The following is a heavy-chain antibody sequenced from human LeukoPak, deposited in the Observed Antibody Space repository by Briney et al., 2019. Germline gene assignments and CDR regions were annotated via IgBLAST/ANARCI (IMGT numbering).Heavy chain of an antibody. CDR1: GGTFSSYA. Sequence: SVKVSCKASGGTFSSYAISWVRQAPGQGLEWMGGIIPIFGTANYAQKFQGRVTITADESTSTAYMELSSLRSEGTAVYYCARDVYYYDSSGYYNAYWGQGTLVTVSS. D-gene: IGHD3-22*01. CDR3: ARDVYYYDSSGYYNAY. CDR2: IIPIFGTA. J-gene: IGHJ4*02. V-gene: IGHV1-69*13.